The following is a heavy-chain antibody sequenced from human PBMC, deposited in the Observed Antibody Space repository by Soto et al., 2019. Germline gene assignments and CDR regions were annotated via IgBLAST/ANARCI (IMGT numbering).Heavy chain of an antibody. CDR2: ISGYDAKT. V-gene: IGHV1-18*01. CDR3: ARDRDSGYDFYFDY. CDR1: GHTFTSYG. J-gene: IGHJ4*02. D-gene: IGHD5-12*01. Sequence: ASVKVSCKASGHTFTSYGISWVRQAPGQGLEWMGWISGYDAKTNYAQKLQGRVTMTTDTSTSTVYMELSSLRSEDTAVYYCARDRDSGYDFYFDYWGQGTLVTVSS.